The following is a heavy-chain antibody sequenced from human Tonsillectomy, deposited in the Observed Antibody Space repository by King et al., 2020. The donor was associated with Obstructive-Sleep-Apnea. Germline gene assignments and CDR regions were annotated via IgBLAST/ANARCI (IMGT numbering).Heavy chain of an antibody. CDR1: GITFSSYA. CDR2: ISGSGGST. D-gene: IGHD6-19*01. CDR3: TKIESGWYRGEFFDY. J-gene: IGHJ4*02. V-gene: IGHV3-23*04. Sequence: VQLVESGGGLVQPGGSLRLSCAASGITFSSYAMSWVRQAPGKGLEWVSTISGSGGSTYYADSVKGRFTISRDNSKNTLYLQMNSLRAEDTAVYYCTKIESGWYRGEFFDYWGQGILVTVSS.